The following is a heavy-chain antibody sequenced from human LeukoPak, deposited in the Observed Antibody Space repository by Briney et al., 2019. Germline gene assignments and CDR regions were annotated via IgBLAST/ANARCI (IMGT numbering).Heavy chain of an antibody. CDR3: AKDVGSYSYGYWGIDY. CDR2: ISYDGSNK. V-gene: IGHV3-30*18. CDR1: GFTFSSYG. D-gene: IGHD5-18*01. Sequence: GGSLRPSCAASGFTFSSYGMHWVRQAPGKGLEWVAVISYDGSNKYYADSVKGRFTISRDNSKNTLYLQMNSLRAEDTAVYYCAKDVGSYSYGYWGIDYWGQGTLVTVSS. J-gene: IGHJ4*02.